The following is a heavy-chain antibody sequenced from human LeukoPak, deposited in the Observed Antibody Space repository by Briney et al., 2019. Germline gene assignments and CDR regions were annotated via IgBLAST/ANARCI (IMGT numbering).Heavy chain of an antibody. Sequence: GGSLRLSCAASGFPFSEYSMNWVRQAPGKGLEWVSYIDSSSTIYYADSVKGRFTISRDNAKNSLYLQLNSLRAEDTAVYYCALHPYDYGEYIDYWGQGTLVTVSS. V-gene: IGHV3-69-1*01. CDR1: GFPFSEYS. J-gene: IGHJ4*02. CDR2: IDSSSTI. CDR3: ALHPYDYGEYIDY. D-gene: IGHD4-17*01.